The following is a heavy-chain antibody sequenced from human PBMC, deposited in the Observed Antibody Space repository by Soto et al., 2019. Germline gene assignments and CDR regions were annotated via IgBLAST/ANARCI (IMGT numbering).Heavy chain of an antibody. J-gene: IGHJ6*03. CDR3: ASGNYYYFMDV. Sequence: SETLSLTCTVSGGSISSDYWSWIRQPPGKGLEWIGYIYHSGSTNYNPSLKSRVTISVDTSKNQFSLKLSSVTAADTAVYYCASGNYYYFMDVWGKGTTVTVSS. CDR1: GGSISSDY. V-gene: IGHV4-59*01. CDR2: IYHSGST.